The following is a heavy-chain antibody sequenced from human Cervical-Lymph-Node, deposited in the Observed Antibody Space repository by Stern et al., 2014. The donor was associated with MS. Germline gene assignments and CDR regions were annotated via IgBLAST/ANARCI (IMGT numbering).Heavy chain of an antibody. V-gene: IGHV1-69*01. CDR1: GGTFSDYA. Sequence: QVQLVESGAEVKKPGSSVKVSCKASGGTFSDYAISWVRQAPRQGLEWMGGIIPVFGTATYAQKFQGRVTLIADESTSTAYMELSSLRSEDTAVYYCARDSDLGNGGYGMDVWGQGTTITVSS. CDR2: IIPVFGTA. CDR3: ARDSDLGNGGYGMDV. D-gene: IGHD5-12*01. J-gene: IGHJ6*02.